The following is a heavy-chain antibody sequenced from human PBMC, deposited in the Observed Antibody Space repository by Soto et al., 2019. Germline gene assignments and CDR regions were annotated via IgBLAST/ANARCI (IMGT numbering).Heavy chain of an antibody. V-gene: IGHV3-30-3*01. CDR1: GFTFSSYA. Sequence: QVQLVESGGGVVQPGRSLRLSCAASGFTFSSYAMHWVRQAPGKGLEWVAVISYDGSNKYYADSVKGRFTSSRDNSKNTLYLQMNSLRAEDTAVYYCAWEQWLVLFYGMDVWGQGTTVTVSS. CDR3: AWEQWLVLFYGMDV. CDR2: ISYDGSNK. D-gene: IGHD6-19*01. J-gene: IGHJ6*02.